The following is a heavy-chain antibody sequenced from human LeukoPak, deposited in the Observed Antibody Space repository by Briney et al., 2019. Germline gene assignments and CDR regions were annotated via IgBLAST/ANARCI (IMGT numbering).Heavy chain of an antibody. V-gene: IGHV3-48*01. CDR3: AKEGIVGATY. D-gene: IGHD1-26*01. CDR1: GFTLSSYS. J-gene: IGHJ4*02. Sequence: GGSLRLSCAASGFTLSSYSMNWVRQAPGKGLEWVSHISSSSSGIYYADSVKGRFTISRDNAKNSLYLQMNSLRAEDTAVYYCAKEGIVGATYWGQGTLVTVSS. CDR2: ISSSSSGI.